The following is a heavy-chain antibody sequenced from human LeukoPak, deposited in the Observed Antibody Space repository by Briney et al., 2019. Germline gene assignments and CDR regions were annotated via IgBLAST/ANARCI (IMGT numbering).Heavy chain of an antibody. V-gene: IGHV3-9*03. Sequence: GGSLRLSCAASGFTFDDYAMHWVRQAPGKGLEWVSSITWNSGSIDYADSVKGRFTTSRDNAKNSLYLQMNSLRAEDMALYYCAKGKIPVAGTPLFDHWGQGTQVTVSS. CDR1: GFTFDDYA. J-gene: IGHJ4*02. D-gene: IGHD6-19*01. CDR3: AKGKIPVAGTPLFDH. CDR2: ITWNSGSI.